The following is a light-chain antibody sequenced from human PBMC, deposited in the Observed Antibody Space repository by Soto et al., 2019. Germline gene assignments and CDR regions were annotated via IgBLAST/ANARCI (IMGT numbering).Light chain of an antibody. CDR2: AAS. CDR1: QSISSY. CDR3: QQSYSTPLL. V-gene: IGKV1-39*01. J-gene: IGKJ3*01. Sequence: DIQMTQSPSSLSASVGDRVTITCRASQSISSYLNWYQQKPGKAPKLLIYAASSLQSGVLSRFSGSGSGTDFTLTISSLQPEDFATYYCQQSYSTPLLFGPGTKVDIK.